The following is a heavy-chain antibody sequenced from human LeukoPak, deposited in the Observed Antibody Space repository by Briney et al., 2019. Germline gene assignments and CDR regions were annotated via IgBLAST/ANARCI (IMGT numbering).Heavy chain of an antibody. CDR1: GFPFSSYS. V-gene: IGHV3-48*02. D-gene: IGHD1-14*01. CDR3: ARDDAGTDHYYYGMDV. J-gene: IGHJ6*02. CDR2: ISSSSSTI. Sequence: GGSLRLSCAASGFPFSSYSMTWVRQAPGKGLEWVSYISSSSSTIYYADSVKGRFTISRDNAKNSLYLQMNSLRDEDTAVYYCARDDAGTDHYYYGMDVWGQGTTVTVSS.